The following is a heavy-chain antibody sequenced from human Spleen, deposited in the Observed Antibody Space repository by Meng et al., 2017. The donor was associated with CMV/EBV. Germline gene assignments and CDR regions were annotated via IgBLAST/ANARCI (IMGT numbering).Heavy chain of an antibody. D-gene: IGHD2-2*02. Sequence: ASVKVSCKASGYTFTAHYMHRVRQAPGQGLEWMGWINPNSGSTNYAQKFQGRVTVTSDTFVSTVFLDLSRLRFDDTAVYYCARGNNFVVLPAIIPHEVFDNWGQGTLVTVSS. CDR2: INPNSGST. CDR1: GYTFTAHY. V-gene: IGHV1-2*02. J-gene: IGHJ4*01. CDR3: ARGNNFVVLPAIIPHEVFDN.